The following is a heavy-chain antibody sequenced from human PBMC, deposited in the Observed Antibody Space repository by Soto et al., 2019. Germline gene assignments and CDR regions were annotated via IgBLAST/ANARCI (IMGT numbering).Heavy chain of an antibody. CDR2: IYHSGST. CDR1: GGSISSSNW. Sequence: SETLSLTCAVSGGSISSSNWWSWVRQPPGKGLEWIGEIYHSGSTNYNPSLKSRVTISVDKSKNQFSLKLGSVTAADTAVYYCARDQTDIVVVVAATHYYYYGMDVWGQGTTVTVSS. CDR3: ARDQTDIVVVVAATHYYYYGMDV. D-gene: IGHD2-15*01. V-gene: IGHV4-4*02. J-gene: IGHJ6*02.